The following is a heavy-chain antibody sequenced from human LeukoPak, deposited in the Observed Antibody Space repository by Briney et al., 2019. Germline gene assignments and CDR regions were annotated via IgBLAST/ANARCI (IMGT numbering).Heavy chain of an antibody. CDR1: GGSISSSSYY. D-gene: IGHD5-24*01. CDR2: IYYSGST. V-gene: IGHV4-61*01. Sequence: SETLSLTCTVSGGSISSSSYYWGWIRQPPGKGLEWIGYIYYSGSTNYNPSLKSRVTISVDTSKNQFSLKLSSVTAADTAVYYCARETRGRWDWGQGTLVTVSS. J-gene: IGHJ4*02. CDR3: ARETRGRWD.